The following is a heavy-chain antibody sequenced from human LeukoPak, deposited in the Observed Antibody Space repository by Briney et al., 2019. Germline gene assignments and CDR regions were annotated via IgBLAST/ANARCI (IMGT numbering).Heavy chain of an antibody. V-gene: IGHV4-59*01. J-gene: IGHJ6*03. CDR3: ARAGQDQLLFSYYYYMDV. D-gene: IGHD2-2*01. CDR2: IYYSGST. Sequence: SETLSLTCTVSGGSISSYYWSWIRQPPGKGLEWIGYIYYSGSTNYNPSLKSRVTISVDTSKNQFSLKLSSVTAADTAVYYCARAGQDQLLFSYYYYMDVWGKGTTVTVSS. CDR1: GGSISSYY.